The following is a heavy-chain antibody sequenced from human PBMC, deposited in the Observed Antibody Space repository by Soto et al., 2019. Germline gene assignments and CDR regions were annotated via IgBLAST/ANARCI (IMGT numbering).Heavy chain of an antibody. CDR2: ISNTGKT. Sequence: QVQLQESGPGLVKPSETLSLACTVSHGSISSSYWSWIRQPPGKGLEWIGYISNTGKTAYHPSLNSRVTFSTDTAKNQFSLRMSSVTAADTAVYYCARHEDLDSYYFDSGGRGTLVTVSS. V-gene: IGHV4-59*08. CDR1: HGSISSSY. CDR3: ARHEDLDSYYFDS. J-gene: IGHJ4*02.